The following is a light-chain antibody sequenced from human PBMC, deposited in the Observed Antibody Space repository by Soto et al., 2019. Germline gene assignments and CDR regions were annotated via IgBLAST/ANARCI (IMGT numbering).Light chain of an antibody. V-gene: IGLV2-14*01. CDR1: SSDIGAYNY. Sequence: QSALTQPASVSGSPGQSITISCTGTSSDIGAYNYVSWYQQHPGKAPKLMIYDVSNRPSGVSNRVSGSKSGNTASLTSSGLQAEDEADYYCSAYSSSSTWVFGGGTKLTVL. J-gene: IGLJ3*02. CDR3: SAYSSSSTWV. CDR2: DVS.